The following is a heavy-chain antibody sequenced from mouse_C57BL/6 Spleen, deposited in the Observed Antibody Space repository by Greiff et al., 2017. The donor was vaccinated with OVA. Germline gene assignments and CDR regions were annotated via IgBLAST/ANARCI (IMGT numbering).Heavy chain of an antibody. J-gene: IGHJ3*01. D-gene: IGHD2-4*01. Sequence: QVQLQQPGAELVKPGASVKLSCKASGYTFTSYWMQWVKQRPGQGLEWIGEIDPSDSYTNYNQKFKGKATLTVDTSSSTAYMQLNSLTSEDSAVYYCARQDYDGAAYWGQGTLVTVSA. V-gene: IGHV1-50*01. CDR1: GYTFTSYW. CDR2: IDPSDSYT. CDR3: ARQDYDGAAY.